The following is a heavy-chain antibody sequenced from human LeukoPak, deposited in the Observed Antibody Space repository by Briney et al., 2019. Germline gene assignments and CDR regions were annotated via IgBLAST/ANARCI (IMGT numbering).Heavy chain of an antibody. Sequence: GASVKVSCKTSGDTFSSYTVSWVRQAPGQGLEWMGGIIPIFATANYARKFQGRVTITTDGSTSTVYMELSSLRSEDTAVYYCARGRSSSVWYSDYWGQGTLVTVSS. CDR2: IIPIFATA. V-gene: IGHV1-69*05. CDR1: GDTFSSYT. J-gene: IGHJ4*02. CDR3: ARGRSSSVWYSDY. D-gene: IGHD6-19*01.